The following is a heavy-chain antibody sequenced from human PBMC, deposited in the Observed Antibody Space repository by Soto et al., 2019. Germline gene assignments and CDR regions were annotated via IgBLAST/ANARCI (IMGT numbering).Heavy chain of an antibody. J-gene: IGHJ5*02. CDR1: GFTFSTFD. D-gene: IGHD3-10*01. CDR2: IGTLSDT. V-gene: IGHV3-13*01. CDR3: ARGRSFSYDSTPPPMFDP. Sequence: PGGSLRLSCAGSGFTFSTFDIHWVRQAPGKGLEWVSGIGTLSDTFYAASVQGRFTISRQNAKNSVYLQMNSLRAGDTAFYYCARGRSFSYDSTPPPMFDPWGQGTLVPVSS.